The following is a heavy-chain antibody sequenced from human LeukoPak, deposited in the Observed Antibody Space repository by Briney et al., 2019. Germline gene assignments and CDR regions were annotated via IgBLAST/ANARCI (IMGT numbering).Heavy chain of an antibody. Sequence: PGGSLRLSCAASGFTFSSYSMNWVRQAPGKGLEWVSSISSSSSYIYYAASVKGRFTISRDNAKNSLYLQMNSLRAEDTAVYYCARDGPNYYDFWSGYPEGGYFDYWGQGTLVTVSS. J-gene: IGHJ4*02. CDR3: ARDGPNYYDFWSGYPEGGYFDY. CDR2: ISSSSSYI. CDR1: GFTFSSYS. V-gene: IGHV3-21*01. D-gene: IGHD3-3*01.